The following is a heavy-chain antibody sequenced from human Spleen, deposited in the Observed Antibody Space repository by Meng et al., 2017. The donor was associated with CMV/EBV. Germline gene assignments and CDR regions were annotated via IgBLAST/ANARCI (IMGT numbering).Heavy chain of an antibody. V-gene: IGHV3-53*01. J-gene: IGHJ6*02. CDR2: IYSGGST. D-gene: IGHD4-11*01. Sequence: GETLKISCAASGFTVSSNYMSWVRQAPGKGLEWVSVIYSGGSTYYADSVKGRFTISRDNSKNTLYLQMNSLRAEDTAVYYCARDYSNYANYYYYGMDVWGQGTTVTVSS. CDR1: GFTVSSNY. CDR3: ARDYSNYANYYYYGMDV.